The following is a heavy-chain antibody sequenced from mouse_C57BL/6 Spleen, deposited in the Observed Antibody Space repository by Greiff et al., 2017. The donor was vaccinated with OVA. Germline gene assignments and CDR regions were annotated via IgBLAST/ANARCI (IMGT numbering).Heavy chain of an antibody. CDR1: GFSLTSYG. V-gene: IGHV2-6-1*01. Sequence: VQLKESGPGMVAPSQSLSITCTVSGFSLTSYGVHWVRQPPGKGLEWLVVIWSDGSTTYNSALKSRLSISKDNSKSQVFLKMNSLQTDDTAMYYCARHRGIYYAMDYWGQGTSVTVSS. J-gene: IGHJ4*01. CDR3: ARHRGIYYAMDY. CDR2: IWSDGST.